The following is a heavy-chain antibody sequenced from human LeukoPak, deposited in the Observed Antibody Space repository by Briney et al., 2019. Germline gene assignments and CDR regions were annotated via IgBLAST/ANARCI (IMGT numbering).Heavy chain of an antibody. CDR1: GYTFTSYD. J-gene: IGHJ4*02. Sequence: GASVKVSCKASGYTFTSYDINWVRQATGQGLEWMGWMNPNSGNTGYAQKFQGRVTITRNTSISTAYMELSSLRSEDTAVYYCARVVYYYYDSSGYYQYYFDYWGQGTLVTVSS. CDR2: MNPNSGNT. D-gene: IGHD3-22*01. CDR3: ARVVYYYYDSSGYYQYYFDY. V-gene: IGHV1-8*01.